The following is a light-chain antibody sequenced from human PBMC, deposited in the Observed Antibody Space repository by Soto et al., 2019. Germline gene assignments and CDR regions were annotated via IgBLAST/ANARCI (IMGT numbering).Light chain of an antibody. V-gene: IGKV1-39*01. CDR3: QQSYSTPRT. J-gene: IGKJ1*01. CDR1: QSISSY. CDR2: AAS. Sequence: DIQMTQSPSSLSASVGDRVTITCRASQSISSYLNWYQQKPGKPPNLLIYAASSMQSGVPSRFGGSGSGTDFTLTISRLQPEDSATYYFQQSYSTPRTFGQGTKVEIK.